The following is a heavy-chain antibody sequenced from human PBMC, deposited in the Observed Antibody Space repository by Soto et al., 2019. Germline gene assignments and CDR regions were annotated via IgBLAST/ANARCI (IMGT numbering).Heavy chain of an antibody. CDR2: IYPSDSDT. CDR1: GYNFAGYW. J-gene: IGHJ4*02. V-gene: IGHV5-51*01. CDR3: ARGGVSTRTFDY. Sequence: PGESLKISCKGSGYNFAGYWIAWVRQMPGKGLELMGIIYPSDSDTRYRPSFQGQVTISADKSISSAYLQWSSLRASDTAMYHCARGGVSTRTFDYWGQGTLVTVSS. D-gene: IGHD3-3*01.